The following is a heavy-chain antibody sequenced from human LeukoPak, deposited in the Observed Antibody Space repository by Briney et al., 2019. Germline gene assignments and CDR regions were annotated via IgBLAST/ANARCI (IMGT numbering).Heavy chain of an antibody. CDR3: ARALRYCSGGNCYSDAFDI. CDR2: IIHSGST. V-gene: IGHV4-34*12. CDR1: GGSLSAYY. D-gene: IGHD2-15*01. J-gene: IGHJ3*02. Sequence: SDTLSLTCAVYGGSLSAYYWSWIRQPPGKGLEWIGEIIHSGSTNYNPSLKSRVTISVDTSKNQFSLKLSSVTAADTAVYYCARALRYCSGGNCYSDAFDIWGQGTMVTVSS.